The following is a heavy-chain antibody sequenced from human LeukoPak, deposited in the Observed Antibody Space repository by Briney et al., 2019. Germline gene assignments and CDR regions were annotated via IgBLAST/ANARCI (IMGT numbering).Heavy chain of an antibody. D-gene: IGHD6-25*01. CDR3: ARVSWIAAAGYYYYMDV. Sequence: SQTLSLTCTVSGGSISSGGYYWSWIRQPPGKGLEWIGYIYQSGSTYYNPSLKSRVTISVDRSKNQFSLKLTSVTAADTAVYYCARVSWIAAAGYYYYMDVWGKGTTVTVSS. CDR1: GGSISSGGYY. CDR2: IYQSGST. J-gene: IGHJ6*03. V-gene: IGHV4-30-2*01.